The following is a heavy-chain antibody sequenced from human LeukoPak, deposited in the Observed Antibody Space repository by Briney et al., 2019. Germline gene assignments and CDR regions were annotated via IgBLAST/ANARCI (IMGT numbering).Heavy chain of an antibody. V-gene: IGHV3-74*01. CDR2: INSDGSST. CDR1: GXSFSNYW. D-gene: IGHD4-23*01. J-gene: IGHJ3*02. Sequence: SGGSLRLSCAASGXSFSNYWMHWVRQTPGRGQVWVSRINSDGSSTYYADSVKGRFTISRDNTKNTLYLEMNSLRAEDTAMYYCARDKYGGNSNAFDIWGQGTMVTVSS. CDR3: ARDKYGGNSNAFDI.